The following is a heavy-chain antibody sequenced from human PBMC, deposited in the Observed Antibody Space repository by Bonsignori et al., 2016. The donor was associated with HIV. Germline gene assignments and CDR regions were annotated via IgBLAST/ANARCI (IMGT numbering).Heavy chain of an antibody. J-gene: IGHJ3*02. Sequence: VRQAPGKGLEWVSVIYSGGTTYYADSVKGRFTISRDNSKNTLYLQMNSLRAEDTAVYYCARGLRATDAFDIWGHGTMVPSPQ. CDR3: ARGLRATDAFDI. CDR2: IYSGGTT. V-gene: IGHV3-53*01.